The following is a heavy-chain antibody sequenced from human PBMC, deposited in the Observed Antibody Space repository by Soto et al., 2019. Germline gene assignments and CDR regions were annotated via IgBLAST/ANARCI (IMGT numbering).Heavy chain of an antibody. CDR3: ARASYYYGSGSYSFDY. CDR1: RFTFSGYE. Sequence: PGGSLRLSCAASRFTFSGYEMNWVRQAPGKGLEWVSYISSSGSTIYYADSVKGRFTISRDNAKNSLYLQMNSLRAEDTAVYYCARASYYYGSGSYSFDYWGQGTLVTVSS. V-gene: IGHV3-48*03. J-gene: IGHJ4*02. CDR2: ISSSGSTI. D-gene: IGHD3-10*01.